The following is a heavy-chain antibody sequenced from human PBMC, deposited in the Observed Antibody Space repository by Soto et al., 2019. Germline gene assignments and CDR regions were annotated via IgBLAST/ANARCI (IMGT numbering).Heavy chain of an antibody. Sequence: PPHTLSLTCAISGDSVSSISAAWNWIRHSPSRGLEWLGRTYYRSKWFNDYAVSVKSRITINPDTSKNQFSLQLNSVTPEDTAVYYCARGSYYSGWVWGQGTLVTVSS. J-gene: IGHJ4*02. D-gene: IGHD6-19*01. CDR2: TYYRSKWFN. CDR1: GDSVSSISAA. V-gene: IGHV6-1*01. CDR3: ARGSYYSGWV.